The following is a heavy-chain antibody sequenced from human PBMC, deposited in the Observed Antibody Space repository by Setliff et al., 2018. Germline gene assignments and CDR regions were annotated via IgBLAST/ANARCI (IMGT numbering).Heavy chain of an antibody. Sequence: GGSLRLSCAASGFTFSIYYMHWVRQVPGKGLMWVSYIKSDGSHTAYADSVKGRFTISRDNAKNTLYLQMNSLEAEDTAVYYCARGGCSATSCLDYWGQGILVTVSS. D-gene: IGHD2-2*01. CDR2: IKSDGSHT. CDR3: ARGGCSATSCLDY. V-gene: IGHV3-74*01. J-gene: IGHJ4*02. CDR1: GFTFSIYY.